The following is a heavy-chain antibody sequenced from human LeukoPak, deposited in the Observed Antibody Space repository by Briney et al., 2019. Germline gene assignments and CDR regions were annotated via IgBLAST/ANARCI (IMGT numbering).Heavy chain of an antibody. CDR1: GGSISSYY. Sequence: PSETLSLTCTVSGGSISSYYWSWIGQPPGKGLEWIGYIYYSGSTNYNPSLKSRVTISVDTSKNQFSLKLSSVTAADTAVYYCARDPSERYYYYMDVWGKGTTVTVSS. CDR2: IYYSGST. CDR3: ARDPSERYYYYMDV. J-gene: IGHJ6*03. V-gene: IGHV4-59*01. D-gene: IGHD1-1*01.